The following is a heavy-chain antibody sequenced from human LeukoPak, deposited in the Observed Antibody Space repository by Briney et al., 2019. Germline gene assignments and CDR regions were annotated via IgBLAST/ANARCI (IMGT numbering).Heavy chain of an antibody. J-gene: IGHJ4*02. Sequence: SRTLSLTCTVSGGSISSGSYYWSWIRQPAGKGLEWIGRIYTSGSTNYNPSLKSRVTISVDTSKNQFSLKLSSVTAADTAVYYCAREFGDYYGSGSYSAFGYWGQGTLVTVSS. CDR1: GGSISSGSYY. CDR2: IYTSGST. D-gene: IGHD3-10*01. V-gene: IGHV4-61*02. CDR3: AREFGDYYGSGSYSAFGY.